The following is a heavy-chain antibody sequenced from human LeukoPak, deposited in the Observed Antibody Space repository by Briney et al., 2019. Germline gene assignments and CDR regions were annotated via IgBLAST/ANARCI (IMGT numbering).Heavy chain of an antibody. D-gene: IGHD3-3*01. V-gene: IGHV1-18*01. Sequence: ASVKVSCTASGYTFTSYGISWVRQAPGQGLEWMGWISAYNGNTNYAQKLQGRVTMTTDTSTSTAYMELRSLRSDDTAVYYCAGGPLRFLEWLLTYWGQGTLVTVSS. CDR1: GYTFTSYG. J-gene: IGHJ4*02. CDR3: AGGPLRFLEWLLTY. CDR2: ISAYNGNT.